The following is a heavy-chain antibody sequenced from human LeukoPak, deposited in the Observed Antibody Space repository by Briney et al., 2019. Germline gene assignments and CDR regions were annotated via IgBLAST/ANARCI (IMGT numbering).Heavy chain of an antibody. Sequence: GRSLRLSCAASGFTFSSYAMHWVRQAPGKGLEWVAVISYDGSNKYYADSVKGRFTISRDNSKNTLYLQMNSLRAEDTAVYYCARSQTDLPTFDYWGQGTLATVSS. CDR3: ARSQTDLPTFDY. CDR2: ISYDGSNK. J-gene: IGHJ4*02. D-gene: IGHD1-1*01. CDR1: GFTFSSYA. V-gene: IGHV3-30-3*01.